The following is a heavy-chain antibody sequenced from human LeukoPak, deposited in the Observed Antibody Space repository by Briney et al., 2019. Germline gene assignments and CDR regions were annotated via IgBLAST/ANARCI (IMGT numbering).Heavy chain of an antibody. D-gene: IGHD1-26*01. Sequence: SETLSLTCTVPGGSISDYYWTWIRQTPGKGLEWIGFVHYIGTTNYDPSLKSRVTISLDTSKNQFSLKLTSMSAADTAVYYCARRFGGSQGEGFDYWGQGTLVTVSS. CDR2: VHYIGTT. J-gene: IGHJ4*02. CDR3: ARRFGGSQGEGFDY. V-gene: IGHV4-59*08. CDR1: GGSISDYY.